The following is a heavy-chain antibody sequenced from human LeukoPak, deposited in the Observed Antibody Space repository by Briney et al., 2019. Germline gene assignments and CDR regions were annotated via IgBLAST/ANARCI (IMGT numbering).Heavy chain of an antibody. CDR3: ARLTPVFCGGDCFTLDY. Sequence: GGSLRLSCVVSGFTLSSNWMSRVRQAPGKGPEWVAKIKQDGSEKYYVDSVKGRFTISRDNAKNSVYLQMNSLRAEDTAVYYCARLTPVFCGGDCFTLDYWGQGTLVTVSS. CDR1: GFTLSSNW. CDR2: IKQDGSEK. J-gene: IGHJ4*02. D-gene: IGHD2-21*02. V-gene: IGHV3-7*03.